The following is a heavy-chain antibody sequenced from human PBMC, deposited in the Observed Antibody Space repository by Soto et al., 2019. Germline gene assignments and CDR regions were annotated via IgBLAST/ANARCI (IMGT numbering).Heavy chain of an antibody. CDR1: GFTFKTYS. CDR3: ARDSVTTVTPRSFDY. Sequence: PGGSLRLSCVASGFTFKTYSMNWVRQAPGKGLVWVSYISSSSSTIYYTDSVKGRFTISRDNAKNSLYLQMNRLRDEDTAVYYCARDSVTTVTPRSFDYWGQGTLVTVS. V-gene: IGHV3-48*02. J-gene: IGHJ4*02. D-gene: IGHD4-17*01. CDR2: ISSSSSTI.